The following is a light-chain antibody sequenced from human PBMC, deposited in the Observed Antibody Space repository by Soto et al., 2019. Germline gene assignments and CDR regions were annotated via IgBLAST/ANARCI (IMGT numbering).Light chain of an antibody. CDR1: QSVSSY. V-gene: IGKV3-11*01. CDR3: QQRET. J-gene: IGKJ1*01. CDR2: DAS. Sequence: EIVLTQSPATLSLSPGERATLSCRASQSVSSYLAWYQQKPGQAHRLLIYDASNRATGIPARFSGSGSGTDFTLTISSLEPEDFAVYYCQQRETFGQGTKVDIK.